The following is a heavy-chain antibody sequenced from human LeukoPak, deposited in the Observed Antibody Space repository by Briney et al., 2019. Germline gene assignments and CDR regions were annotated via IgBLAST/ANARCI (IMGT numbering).Heavy chain of an antibody. V-gene: IGHV1-18*01. CDR3: ARDHYYDSSGYYYLEANFNY. J-gene: IGHJ4*02. CDR1: GYTFTSYG. CDR2: ISAYNGNT. Sequence: ASVKVSCKASGYTFTSYGISWVRQAPGQGLEWMGWISAYNGNTNYAQKLQGKVTMTTDTSTSTAYMELRSLRSDDTAVYYCARDHYYDSSGYYYLEANFNYWGQGTLVTVSS. D-gene: IGHD3-22*01.